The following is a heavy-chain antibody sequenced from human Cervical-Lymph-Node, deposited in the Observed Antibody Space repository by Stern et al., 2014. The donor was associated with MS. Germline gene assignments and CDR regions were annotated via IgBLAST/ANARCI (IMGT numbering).Heavy chain of an antibody. CDR1: GFTFSRSW. J-gene: IGHJ5*02. CDR2: IKEDGSEK. CDR3: ARNET. V-gene: IGHV3-7*03. Sequence: EVQLVESGGGLVQPGGSLRLSCAASGFTFSRSWISWVRQAPGKGLEWVANIKEDGSEKYYVDSVKGRFTISRDNANNSLYLQMNNLRAEDTAVYYCARNETWGQGTLVTVSS.